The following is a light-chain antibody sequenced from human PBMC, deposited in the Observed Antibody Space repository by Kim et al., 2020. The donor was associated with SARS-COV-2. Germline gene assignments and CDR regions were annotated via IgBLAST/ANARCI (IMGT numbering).Light chain of an antibody. CDR2: DVS. CDR3: CSYAGIYTLV. J-gene: IGLJ2*01. V-gene: IGLV2-11*01. Sequence: QSALTQPRSVSGSPGQSVTISCTGTTSDVGGYNYVSWYQQHPGKAPKLMIYDVSERPSGVPDRFSGSKSGNTASLTISGLQAEDEADYYCCSYAGIYTLVFGGGTQLTVL. CDR1: TSDVGGYNY.